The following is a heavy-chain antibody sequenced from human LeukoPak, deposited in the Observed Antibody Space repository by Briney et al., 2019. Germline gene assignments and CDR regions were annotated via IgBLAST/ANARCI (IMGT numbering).Heavy chain of an antibody. CDR2: TYYRSKWYN. D-gene: IGHD3-9*01. J-gene: IGHJ4*02. CDR1: GDSVSSNSAA. V-gene: IGHV6-1*01. Sequence: SQTLSLTCATSGDSVSSNSAAYNWIRQSPSRGLEWLGRTYYRSKWYNDYAVSAQSRITINPDTSKNQFSLQLTSVSPEDTAVYYCVRDLDGFEYWGQGTLVTVTS. CDR3: VRDLDGFEY.